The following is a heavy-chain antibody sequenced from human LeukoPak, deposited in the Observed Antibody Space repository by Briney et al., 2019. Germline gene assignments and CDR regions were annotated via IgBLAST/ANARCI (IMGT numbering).Heavy chain of an antibody. CDR1: GFTFSSYG. D-gene: IGHD6-13*01. Sequence: GGSLRLSCAASGFTFSSYGMHWVRHAPGKGLEWVAVIWYDGSNKYYADSVKGRFTISRDNSKNTLYLQMNSLRAEDTAVYYCAREQQLALDYWGQGTLVTVSS. CDR2: IWYDGSNK. V-gene: IGHV3-33*01. J-gene: IGHJ4*02. CDR3: AREQQLALDY.